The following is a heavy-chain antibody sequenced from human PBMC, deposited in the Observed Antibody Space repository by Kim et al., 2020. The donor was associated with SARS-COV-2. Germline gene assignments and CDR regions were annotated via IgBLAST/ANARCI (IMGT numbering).Heavy chain of an antibody. J-gene: IGHJ4*02. D-gene: IGHD2-15*01. CDR3: ARDLLGYWSGGSCYSGDYFDY. CDR2: ISSSSSTI. V-gene: IGHV3-48*01. CDR1: GFTFSSYS. Sequence: GGSLRLSCAASGFTFSSYSMNWVRQAPGKGLEWVSYISSSSSTIYYADSVKGRFTISRDNAKNSLYLQMNSLRAEDTAVYYCARDLLGYWSGGSCYSGDYFDYWGQGTLVAVSS.